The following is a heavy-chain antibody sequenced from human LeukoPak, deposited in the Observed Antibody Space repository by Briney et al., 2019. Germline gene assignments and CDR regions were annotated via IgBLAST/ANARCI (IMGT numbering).Heavy chain of an antibody. J-gene: IGHJ6*03. CDR2: IKSKTDGGTT. Sequence: AGGSLRLSCAASGFTFSNAWMSWVRQAPGKGLEWVGRIKSKTDGGTTDYAAPVKGRFTISRDDSKNTLYLQMNSLKTEDTAVYYCARDYYDSSGYYYYYYMDVWGKGTTVTVSS. V-gene: IGHV3-15*01. CDR3: ARDYYDSSGYYYYYYMDV. D-gene: IGHD3-22*01. CDR1: GFTFSNAW.